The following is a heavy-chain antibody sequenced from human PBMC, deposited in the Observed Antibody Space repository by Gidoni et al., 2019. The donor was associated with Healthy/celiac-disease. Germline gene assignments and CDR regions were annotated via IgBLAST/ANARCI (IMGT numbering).Heavy chain of an antibody. J-gene: IGHJ6*02. D-gene: IGHD6-6*01. CDR1: GFTFDDYA. Sequence: EVQLVESGGGLVQPGRSLRLSCAASGFTFDDYAMHWVRQAPGKGLEWVSGISWNSGSIGYADSVKGRFTISRDNAKNSLYLQMNSLRAEDTALYYCAKDTAARLFYYYYGMDVWGQGTTVTVSS. CDR2: ISWNSGSI. V-gene: IGHV3-9*01. CDR3: AKDTAARLFYYYYGMDV.